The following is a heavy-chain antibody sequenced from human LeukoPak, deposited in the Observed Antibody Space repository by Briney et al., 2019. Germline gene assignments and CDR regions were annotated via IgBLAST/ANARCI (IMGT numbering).Heavy chain of an antibody. Sequence: PSETLSLTCSVSDGSISGYYWSWIRQSPGKGLEWIGYIYFTGFTHYNPSLKSRVTMSVDTSKSQSSLRLNSVTAADTAVYYCARDAHGGNSWGWFDPWGQGTLVTVSS. CDR3: ARDAHGGNSWGWFDP. J-gene: IGHJ5*02. D-gene: IGHD4-23*01. CDR1: DGSISGYY. V-gene: IGHV4-59*01. CDR2: IYFTGFT.